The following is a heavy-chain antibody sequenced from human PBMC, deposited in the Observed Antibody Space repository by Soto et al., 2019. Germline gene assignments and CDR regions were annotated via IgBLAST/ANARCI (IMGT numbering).Heavy chain of an antibody. D-gene: IGHD4-17*01. CDR2: IYYIGST. J-gene: IGHJ5*02. Sequence: SETLSLTCTVSGGSISSGGYYWSWIRQHPGEGLEWIGHIYYIGSTYYTPSLKSRVTMSMDTSKNQFSLKLSSVTAADTAVYYCARETYGDYVGYFDPWGQGTLVTVSS. V-gene: IGHV4-31*03. CDR1: GGSISSGGYY. CDR3: ARETYGDYVGYFDP.